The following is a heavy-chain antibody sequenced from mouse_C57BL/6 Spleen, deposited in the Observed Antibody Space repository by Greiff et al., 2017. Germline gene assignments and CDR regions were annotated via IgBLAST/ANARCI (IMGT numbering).Heavy chain of an antibody. CDR2: IYPGDGDT. D-gene: IGHD1-1*01. J-gene: IGHJ2*01. V-gene: IGHV1-80*01. CDR1: GYAFSSYW. CDR3: ARDGSSRFDY. Sequence: QVQLQQSGAELVKPGASVKISCKASGYAFSSYWMHWVKQRPGKGLEWIGQIYPGDGDTNYHGKFKGKATLTADKSSSTAYMQLSSLTSEDAAVYFCARDGSSRFDYWGQGTTLTVSS.